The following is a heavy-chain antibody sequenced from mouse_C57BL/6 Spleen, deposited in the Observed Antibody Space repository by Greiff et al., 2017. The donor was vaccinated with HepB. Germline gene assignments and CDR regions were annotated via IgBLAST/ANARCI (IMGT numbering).Heavy chain of an antibody. CDR2: FYPGSGSI. V-gene: IGHV1-62-2*01. CDR1: GYTFTEYT. D-gene: IGHD2-4*01. Sequence: VKLQESGAELVKPGASVKLSCKASGYTFTEYTIHWVKQRSGQGLEWIGWFYPGSGSIKYNEKFKDKATLTADKSSSTVYMELSRLTSEDSAVYFCERHEDYYDYDDWYFDVWGTGTTVTVSS. CDR3: ERHEDYYDYDDWYFDV. J-gene: IGHJ1*03.